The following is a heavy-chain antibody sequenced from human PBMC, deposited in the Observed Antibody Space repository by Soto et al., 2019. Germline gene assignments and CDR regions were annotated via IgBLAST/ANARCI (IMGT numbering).Heavy chain of an antibody. CDR2: IYWDNDK. CDR3: AHVTITYGGAIGDEAFDI. V-gene: IGHV2-5*02. Sequence: QITLKESGPTLVQPTQTLTLTCDFSGFSLTTKGVGVGWIRQPPGEALEWVAVIYWDNDKRYSPSLQSRLTINKDTSKNQVVLSMINMDPVDTATYFCAHVTITYGGAIGDEAFDIWGQGTMVIVPS. J-gene: IGHJ3*02. CDR1: GFSLTTKGVG. D-gene: IGHD3-16*02.